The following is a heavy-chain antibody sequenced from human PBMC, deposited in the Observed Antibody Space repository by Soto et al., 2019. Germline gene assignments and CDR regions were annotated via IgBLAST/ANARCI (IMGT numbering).Heavy chain of an antibody. CDR2: IYYSGST. CDR1: GGSISSYY. J-gene: IGHJ4*02. CDR3: ARRFLEWLVFDY. D-gene: IGHD3-3*01. Sequence: SETLSLTCTVSGGSISSYYWSWIRQPPGKGLEWIVYIYYSGSTNYNPSLKSRVTISVDTSKNQFSLKLSSVTAADTAVYYCARRFLEWLVFDYGGQGTLVTVSS. V-gene: IGHV4-59*01.